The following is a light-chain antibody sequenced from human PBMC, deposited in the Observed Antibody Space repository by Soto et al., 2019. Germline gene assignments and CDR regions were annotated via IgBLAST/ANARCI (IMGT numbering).Light chain of an antibody. Sequence: DIQLTQSPSFLSASVGDRVTITCRASQGISSYLAWYQQKPGKAPKLLIYAASTLQSGVPSRFSGSGSGTEFTLTFSSLQPEDFATYYYQQLNSYPPYTFGQGTKLEIK. J-gene: IGKJ2*01. CDR3: QQLNSYPPYT. V-gene: IGKV1-9*01. CDR2: AAS. CDR1: QGISSY.